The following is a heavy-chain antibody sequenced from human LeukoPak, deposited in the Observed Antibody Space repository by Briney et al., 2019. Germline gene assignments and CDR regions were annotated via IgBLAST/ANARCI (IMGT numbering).Heavy chain of an antibody. J-gene: IGHJ4*02. Sequence: PSETLSLTCTVSGGSISSGGYYWSWIRQHPGKGLEWIGYIYYSGSTYYNPSLKSRVTISIDTSKNQFSLKLSSVTAADTAVYYCARALGRNFVPKYYFDYWGQGTLVTVSS. V-gene: IGHV4-31*03. CDR1: GGSISSGGYY. CDR2: IYYSGST. D-gene: IGHD3-9*01. CDR3: ARALGRNFVPKYYFDY.